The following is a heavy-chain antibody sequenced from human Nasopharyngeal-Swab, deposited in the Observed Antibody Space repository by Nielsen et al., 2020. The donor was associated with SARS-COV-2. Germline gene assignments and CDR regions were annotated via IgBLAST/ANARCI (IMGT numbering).Heavy chain of an antibody. D-gene: IGHD2-21*01. CDR1: GYTFTSYY. J-gene: IGHJ3*02. V-gene: IGHV1-46*01. CDR3: ARVFQGDAFDI. Sequence: ASVKVSCKASGYTFTSYYMHWVRQAPGQGLEWMGIINPSGGSTSYAQTFQGRVTMTRDTSTSTVYMELSSLRSEDTAVYYCARVFQGDAFDIWGQGTMVTVSS. CDR2: INPSGGST.